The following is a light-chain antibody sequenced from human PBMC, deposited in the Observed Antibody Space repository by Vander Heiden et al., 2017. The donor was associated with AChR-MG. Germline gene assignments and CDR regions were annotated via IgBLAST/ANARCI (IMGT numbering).Light chain of an antibody. V-gene: IGKV3-15*01. CDR3: QPYNNWPWT. J-gene: IGKJ1*01. Sequence: IAMTQSPATLSVSPGERATPSCRASQSVSSNLAWYQQKPGQAPRLLIYGASTRAAGIPARFSGSGSGTEFTLTISSLQSEDFAVYYCQPYNNWPWTFGQGTKVEIK. CDR2: GAS. CDR1: QSVSSN.